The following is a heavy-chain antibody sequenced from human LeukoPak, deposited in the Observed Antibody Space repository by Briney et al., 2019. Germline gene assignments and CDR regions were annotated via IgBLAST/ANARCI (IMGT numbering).Heavy chain of an antibody. J-gene: IGHJ4*02. D-gene: IGHD1-26*01. CDR1: GGTFSSYA. V-gene: IGHV1-69*04. Sequence: WASVKVSCKASGGTFSSYAISWVRQAPRQGLEWMGRIIPILGIANYAQKFQGRVTITADKSTSTAYMELSSLRSEDTAVYYCARGSPRLYYFDYWGQGTLVTVSS. CDR3: ARGSPRLYYFDY. CDR2: IIPILGIA.